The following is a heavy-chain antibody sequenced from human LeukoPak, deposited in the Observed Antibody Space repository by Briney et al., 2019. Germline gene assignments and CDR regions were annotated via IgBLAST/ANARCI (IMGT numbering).Heavy chain of an antibody. CDR1: GGSFGRYF. D-gene: IGHD6-19*01. J-gene: IGHJ3*02. V-gene: IGHV4-59*01. CDR2: IDHSGST. Sequence: SETLSLTCTVSGGSFGRYFWTWIRQTPGKGLEWIGYIDHSGSTNYNPSLKSRVTISVDTSKNQFSLKLSSVTAADTAVYYCASSYSSGWFDAFDIWGQGTMVTVSS. CDR3: ASSYSSGWFDAFDI.